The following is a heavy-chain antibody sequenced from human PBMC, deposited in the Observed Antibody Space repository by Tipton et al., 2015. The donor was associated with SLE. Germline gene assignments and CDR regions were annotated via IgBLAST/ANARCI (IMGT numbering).Heavy chain of an antibody. Sequence: TLSLTCTVSGVSISSYYWSWVRQPPGQGLEWIGYIYYSGSTNYNPSLKSRVTMSVDTPENQFSLNLSSVTAADTAVYFWARLSLGDEYFFDYWGRGTPVIVSS. CDR2: IYYSGST. CDR1: GVSISSYY. CDR3: ARLSLGDEYFFDY. J-gene: IGHJ4*02. V-gene: IGHV4-59*01. D-gene: IGHD3-10*01.